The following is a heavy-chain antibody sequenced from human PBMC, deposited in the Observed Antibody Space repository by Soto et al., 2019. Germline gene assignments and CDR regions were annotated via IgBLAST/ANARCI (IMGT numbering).Heavy chain of an antibody. CDR1: GDTLSTYY. V-gene: IGHV1-18*04. J-gene: IGHJ4*02. Sequence: ASVKVSCKASGDTLSTYYMHWARQAPGQGLEWMGWINAYNGNTNYAQKFQGRVTMTTDTSTSTAYMELRSLRSDDTAVYYCARDVGYGLIDYWGQGTLVTVSS. D-gene: IGHD5-18*01. CDR3: ARDVGYGLIDY. CDR2: INAYNGNT.